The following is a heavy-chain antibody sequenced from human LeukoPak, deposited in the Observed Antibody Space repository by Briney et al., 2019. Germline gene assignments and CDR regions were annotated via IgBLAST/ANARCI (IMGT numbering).Heavy chain of an antibody. D-gene: IGHD3-10*02. J-gene: IGHJ6*04. Sequence: GGSLRLSCAASGLTFSSYEMNWVRKAPGKGWEWVSYISSSGSTIYYADSVKGRFTISRDNAKNSLYLQMNSLRAEDTAVYYCAELGITMIGGVWGKGTTVTISS. V-gene: IGHV3-48*03. CDR3: AELGITMIGGV. CDR1: GLTFSSYE. CDR2: ISSSGSTI.